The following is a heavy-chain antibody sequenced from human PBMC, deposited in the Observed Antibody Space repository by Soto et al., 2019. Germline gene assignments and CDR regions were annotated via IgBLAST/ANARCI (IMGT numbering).Heavy chain of an antibody. CDR2: IKQDGSEK. CDR1: GFTFSSYW. CDR3: ARARSGSCGGDCYSAYYFDI. D-gene: IGHD2-21*02. J-gene: IGHJ4*02. Sequence: EVQLVESGGGLVQPGGSLRLSCAASGFTFSSYWMSWVRQAPGKGLEWVANIKQDGSEKYYVDSVKGRFTISRDNAKNALYLQMNRLRAEDTAVYYCARARSGSCGGDCYSAYYFDIWGQGSLVTVSS. V-gene: IGHV3-7*03.